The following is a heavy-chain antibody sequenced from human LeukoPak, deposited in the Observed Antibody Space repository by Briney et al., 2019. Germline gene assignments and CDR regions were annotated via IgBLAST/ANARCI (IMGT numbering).Heavy chain of an antibody. V-gene: IGHV1-18*01. J-gene: IGHJ4*02. CDR3: ARTMTTGTTHGELDF. CDR2: ISTYTGNS. D-gene: IGHD4-17*01. Sequence: GASVKVSCKASGYTFSNYVLTWVRQAPGQGLEWMGRISTYTGNSNYAQKFQDRVTMTTDTSTSTAYMELRNLSSDDTAVYSCARTMTTGTTHGELDFWDQGTLVTVSS. CDR1: GYTFSNYV.